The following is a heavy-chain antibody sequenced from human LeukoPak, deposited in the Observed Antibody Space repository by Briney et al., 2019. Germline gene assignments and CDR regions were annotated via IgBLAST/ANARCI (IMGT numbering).Heavy chain of an antibody. CDR2: INPSGGTT. CDR1: GYTFTSYY. CDR3: AELGITMIGGV. D-gene: IGHD3-10*02. Sequence: ASVKVSCKASGYTFTSYYIHWVRQAPGQGLEWMGIINPSGGTTRYAQKFRGRVTMTRDMSTSTVYMELNSLRAEDTAVYYCAELGITMIGGVWGKGTTVTISS. V-gene: IGHV1-46*01. J-gene: IGHJ6*04.